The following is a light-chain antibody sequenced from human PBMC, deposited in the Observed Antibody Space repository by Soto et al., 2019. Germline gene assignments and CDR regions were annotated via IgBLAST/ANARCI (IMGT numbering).Light chain of an antibody. V-gene: IGKV1-39*01. Sequence: DIQMTQSPSSLSASVGDSVTITCRASQSISNYLNWYQQKPGKAPKLLVYAASSLQSGVPSRFSGSGSGTDFTLTISSLQPEDFATYYCQQSYSNPFTFGPGTTVDIK. CDR1: QSISNY. J-gene: IGKJ3*01. CDR2: AAS. CDR3: QQSYSNPFT.